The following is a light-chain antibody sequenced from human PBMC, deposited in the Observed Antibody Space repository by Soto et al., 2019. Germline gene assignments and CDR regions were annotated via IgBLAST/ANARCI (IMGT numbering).Light chain of an antibody. V-gene: IGKV3-20*01. J-gene: IGKJ1*01. CDR3: QQYGSSPCT. CDR1: QSIRSNY. Sequence: EPVLTQSPGTLSLSPGARATLSCRASQSIRSNYLAWYRQTPGQAPRLLIYGASKRASGIAARFSGSGSGTDFTLIISRLEPEDFALYYCQQYGSSPCTFGQGTKVEIK. CDR2: GAS.